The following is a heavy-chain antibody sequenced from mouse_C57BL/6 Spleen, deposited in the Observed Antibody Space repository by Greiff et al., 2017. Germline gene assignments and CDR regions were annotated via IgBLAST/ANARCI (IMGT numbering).Heavy chain of an antibody. CDR1: GYTFTSYW. CDR2: IDPSDSYT. Sequence: QVQLQQPGAELVRPGTSVKLSCKASGYTFTSYWMHWVKQRPGQGLEWIGVIDPSDSYTNYNQKFKGKATLTVDTSSSTAYMQLSSLTSEDSAVYYCARSLDGDYALAMDYWGQGTSVTVSS. CDR3: ARSLDGDYALAMDY. J-gene: IGHJ4*01. V-gene: IGHV1-59*01. D-gene: IGHD2-13*01.